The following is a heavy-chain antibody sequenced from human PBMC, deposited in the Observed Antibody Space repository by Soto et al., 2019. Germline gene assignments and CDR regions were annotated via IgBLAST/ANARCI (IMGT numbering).Heavy chain of an antibody. Sequence: PTLSLTCAISGDSVSSNTASWNWIRQSPSRGLEWLGRTYFRSKWYNDYAVSVKSRIIINPDTSNNQFSLQLNSVTPEDTAVYFCAKGDNLGPKTGYAFDPWGQGIMVTVSS. CDR3: AKGDNLGPKTGYAFDP. CDR1: GDSVSSNTAS. J-gene: IGHJ5*02. CDR2: TYFRSKWYN. V-gene: IGHV6-1*01. D-gene: IGHD5-12*01.